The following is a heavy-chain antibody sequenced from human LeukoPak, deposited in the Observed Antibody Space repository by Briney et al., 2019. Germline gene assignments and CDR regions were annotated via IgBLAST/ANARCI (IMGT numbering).Heavy chain of an antibody. D-gene: IGHD2/OR15-2a*01. Sequence: VASVKVSCKVPGYTFIDYYIHWVRQTPGKGLEWLGRVDPEHGDTKYAEMFQGRVTITADPSTDTAYMELSSLRPEDTAIYFCTRCRATLRAPFDYWGQGTLVTVSS. CDR3: TRCRATLRAPFDY. CDR1: GYTFIDYY. V-gene: IGHV1-69-2*01. CDR2: VDPEHGDT. J-gene: IGHJ4*02.